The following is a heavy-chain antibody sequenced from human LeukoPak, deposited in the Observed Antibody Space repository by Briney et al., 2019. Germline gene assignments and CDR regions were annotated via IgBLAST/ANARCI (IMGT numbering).Heavy chain of an antibody. CDR1: GNTFTDLS. CDR3: ARGVIVGATTGPNY. CDR2: INPNSGGA. Sequence: ASVKVSCKVSGNTFTDLSMNWVRQAPGQGLEWMGWINPNSGGAKYAQKFQGRVTMTRDTSINTAYMELSRVRYDDTALYYCARGVIVGATTGPNYWGQGTLVTVSS. V-gene: IGHV1-2*02. J-gene: IGHJ4*02. D-gene: IGHD1-26*01.